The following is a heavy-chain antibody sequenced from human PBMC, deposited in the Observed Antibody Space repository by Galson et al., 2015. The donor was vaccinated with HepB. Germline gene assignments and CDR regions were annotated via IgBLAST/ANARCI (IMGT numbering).Heavy chain of an antibody. Sequence: QSGAEVKKPGASVKVSCKSSGYTFTSFGINWVRQAPGQGLEWVGWINTYNGNAKYAQKLQGRVTMTTDTSTTTAYMELRSLKSDAAAVYCCGRGGGTWGWYVGSEEWFDPWGQGTLVTVSS. V-gene: IGHV1-18*04. D-gene: IGHD1-26*01. CDR3: GRGGGTWGWYVGSEEWFDP. J-gene: IGHJ5*02. CDR2: INTYNGNA. CDR1: GYTFTSFG.